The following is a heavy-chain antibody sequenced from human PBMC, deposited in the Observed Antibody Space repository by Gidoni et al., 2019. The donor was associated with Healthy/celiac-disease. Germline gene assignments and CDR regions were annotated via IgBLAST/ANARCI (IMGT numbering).Heavy chain of an antibody. CDR2: IKQDGSEK. CDR3: ARSGAAFSLLEWTTYYFDY. V-gene: IGHV3-7*01. Sequence: EVQLVESGGGLVQPGGSLRLSCAASGFTFSSYWMSWVRPAPGKGLEWVANIKQDGSEKYYVDSVKGRFTISRDNAKNSLYLQMNSLRAEDTAVYYCARSGAAFSLLEWTTYYFDYWGQGTLVTVSS. D-gene: IGHD3-3*01. CDR1: GFTFSSYW. J-gene: IGHJ4*02.